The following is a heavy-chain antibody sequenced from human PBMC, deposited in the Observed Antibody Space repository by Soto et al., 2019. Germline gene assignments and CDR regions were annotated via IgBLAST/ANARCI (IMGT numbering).Heavy chain of an antibody. CDR3: AKEATENYYDSSGYFY. J-gene: IGHJ4*02. V-gene: IGHV3-23*01. Sequence: EVKLLESGGGLVQPGGSLRLSCEVSGLTFSSYAMSWVRQAPGKGLQWVSAIIGSGGSTYYADSVKGRFTISRDNSKITLYLQMNSLRAEETAVYYCAKEATENYYDSSGYFYWGQGTLFTVAS. CDR2: IIGSGGST. CDR1: GLTFSSYA. D-gene: IGHD3-22*01.